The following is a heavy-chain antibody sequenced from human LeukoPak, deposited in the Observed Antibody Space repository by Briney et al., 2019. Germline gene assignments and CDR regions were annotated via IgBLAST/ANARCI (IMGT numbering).Heavy chain of an antibody. Sequence: GGSLRLSCAASGFTSSSYAMSWVRQAPGKGLEWVSYISSSGSTIYYADSVKGRFTISRDNAKNSLYLQMNSLRAEDTAVYYCAELGITMIGGVWGKGTTVTISS. CDR3: AELGITMIGGV. D-gene: IGHD3-10*02. CDR1: GFTSSSYA. J-gene: IGHJ6*04. V-gene: IGHV3-48*03. CDR2: ISSSGSTI.